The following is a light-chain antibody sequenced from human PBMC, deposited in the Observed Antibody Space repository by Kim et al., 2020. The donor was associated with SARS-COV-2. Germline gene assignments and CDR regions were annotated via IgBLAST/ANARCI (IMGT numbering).Light chain of an antibody. Sequence: DPGKTARITCGGNNIGSKSVHWYQQKPGQAPVLVIYYDSDRPSGIPERFSGSNSGNTATLTISRVEAGDEADYYCQVWDSSSDHVVFGGGTK. CDR2: YDS. CDR1: NIGSKS. CDR3: QVWDSSSDHVV. J-gene: IGLJ2*01. V-gene: IGLV3-21*04.